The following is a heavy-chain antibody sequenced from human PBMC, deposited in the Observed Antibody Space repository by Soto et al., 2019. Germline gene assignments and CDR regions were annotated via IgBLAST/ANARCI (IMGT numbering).Heavy chain of an antibody. CDR3: VRPAFGFWSGSGYYYYGMDV. D-gene: IGHD3-3*01. J-gene: IGHJ6*02. Sequence: ASVKVSCKVSGYTFTSYGISWVRQAPGQGLEWMGWISAYNGNTNYAQKLQGRVTMTTDTSTSTAYMELRSLRSDDTAVYYCVRPAFGFWSGSGYYYYGMDVWGQGTTVTVSS. V-gene: IGHV1-18*04. CDR1: GYTFTSYG. CDR2: ISAYNGNT.